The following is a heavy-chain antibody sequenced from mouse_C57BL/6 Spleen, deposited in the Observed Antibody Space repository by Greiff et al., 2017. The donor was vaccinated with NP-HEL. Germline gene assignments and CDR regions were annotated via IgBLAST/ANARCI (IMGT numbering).Heavy chain of an antibody. D-gene: IGHD1-1*01. J-gene: IGHJ4*01. CDR2: INPSSGYT. Sequence: QVQLKESGAELARPGASVKMSCKASGYTFTSYTMHWVKQRPGQGLEWIGYINPSSGYTKYNQKFKDKATLTADKSSSTAYMQLSSLTSEDSAVYYCARGGYGSSYAMDYWGQGTSVTVSS. V-gene: IGHV1-4*01. CDR3: ARGGYGSSYAMDY. CDR1: GYTFTSYT.